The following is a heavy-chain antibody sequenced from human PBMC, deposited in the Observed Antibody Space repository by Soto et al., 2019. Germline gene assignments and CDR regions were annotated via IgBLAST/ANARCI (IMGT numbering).Heavy chain of an antibody. CDR2: IYSTGST. CDR1: GVSVSGGVSY. D-gene: IGHD3-3*01. Sequence: QVRLQESGPGLVQPSQTLSLTCKVSGVSVSGGVSYWGWFRQHSGKGLEWMGYIYSTGSTYYNPSLQSRVSISSDTSQNQFSLKLLSVTAADTAVYYCAGITTFGVVNYGLDVWGQGTKVTVSS. J-gene: IGHJ6*02. CDR3: AGITTFGVVNYGLDV. V-gene: IGHV4-31*02.